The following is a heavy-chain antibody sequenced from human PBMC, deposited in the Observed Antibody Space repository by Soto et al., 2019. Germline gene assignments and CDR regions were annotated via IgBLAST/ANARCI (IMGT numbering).Heavy chain of an antibody. CDR3: AKEVPRKGIAAAGTNYFDY. V-gene: IGHV3-23*01. CDR1: GFTFSSYA. J-gene: IGHJ4*02. CDR2: ISGSGGST. D-gene: IGHD6-13*01. Sequence: PGGSLRLSCAASGFTFSSYAMSWVRQAPGKGLEWVSAISGSGGSTYYADSVKGRFTISRDNSKNTLYLQMNSPRAEDTAVYYCAKEVPRKGIAAAGTNYFDYWGQGTLVTVSS.